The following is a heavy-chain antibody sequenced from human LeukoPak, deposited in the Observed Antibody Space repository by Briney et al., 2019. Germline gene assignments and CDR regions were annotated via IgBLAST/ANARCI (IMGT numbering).Heavy chain of an antibody. V-gene: IGHV4-61*02. CDR3: AGAYDRSGYQSRGFDY. D-gene: IGHD3-22*01. CDR2: TYTRGSP. Sequence: PSETLSLTCTVSGASMRNYNYYWNWIRQPAGQGLQWIGRTYTRGSPSYSPSLKSRATISIDTSSSQFSLRLNSVTAADTAVYFCAGAYDRSGYQSRGFDYWGQGLLVSVSS. CDR1: GASMRNYNYY. J-gene: IGHJ4*02.